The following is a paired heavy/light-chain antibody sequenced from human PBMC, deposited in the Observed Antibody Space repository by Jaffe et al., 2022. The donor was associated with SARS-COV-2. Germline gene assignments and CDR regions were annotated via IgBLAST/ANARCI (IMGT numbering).Heavy chain of an antibody. V-gene: IGHV4-39*01. D-gene: IGHD5-12*01. CDR3: ASEGGHHREYSGYDFPSDYYYGMDV. Sequence: QLQLQESGPGLVKPSETLSLTCTVSGGSISSSSYYWGWIRQPPGKGLEWIGSIYYSGSTYYNPSLKSRVTISVDTSKNQFSLKLSSVTAADTAVYYCASEGGHHREYSGYDFPSDYYYGMDVWGQGTTVTVSS. CDR1: GGSISSSSYY. CDR2: IYYSGST. J-gene: IGHJ6*02.
Light chain of an antibody. V-gene: IGKV2-28*01. J-gene: IGKJ3*01. Sequence: DIVMTQSPLSLPVTPGEPASISCRSSQSLLHSNGYNYLDWYLQKPGQSPQLLIYLGSNRASGVPDRFSGSGSGTDFTLKISRVEAEDVGVYYCMQALQTPSTFGPGTKVDIK. CDR3: MQALQTPST. CDR2: LGS. CDR1: QSLLHSNGYNY.